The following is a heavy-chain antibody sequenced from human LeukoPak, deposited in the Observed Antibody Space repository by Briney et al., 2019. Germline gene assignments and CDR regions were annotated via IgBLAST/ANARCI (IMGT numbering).Heavy chain of an antibody. CDR1: GFTFSSYG. CDR2: ISGSGGST. CDR3: ARGSRYGDYPYYCDF. V-gene: IGHV3-23*01. Sequence: SGGSLRLSCAASGFTFSSYGMSWVRQAPGKGLEWVSAISGSGGSTYYADSVKGRFTISRDNSKNTVLLQMNNLRLEDAAVYYCARGSRYGDYPYYCDFWGQGTLVTVSS. J-gene: IGHJ4*02. D-gene: IGHD4-17*01.